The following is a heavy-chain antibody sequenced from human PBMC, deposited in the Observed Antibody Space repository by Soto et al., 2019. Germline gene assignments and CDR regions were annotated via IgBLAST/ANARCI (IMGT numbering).Heavy chain of an antibody. CDR3: AKNRSTSYASVYPLRYFAY. CDR2: ISGSGGGT. V-gene: IGHV3-23*01. D-gene: IGHD3-22*01. Sequence: EVQLLESGGGLVQPGGSLSLSCAASGFTFSSCAMSWVRQAPGKGLEWVSGISGSGGGTYYADSVKGRFTISRDNSKNTLYLQMNSLRAEDTAVYYCAKNRSTSYASVYPLRYFAYWGQRTLVTVSS. J-gene: IGHJ4*02. CDR1: GFTFSSCA.